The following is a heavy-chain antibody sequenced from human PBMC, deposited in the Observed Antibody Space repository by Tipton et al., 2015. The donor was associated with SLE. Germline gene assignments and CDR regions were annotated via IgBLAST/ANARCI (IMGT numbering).Heavy chain of an antibody. V-gene: IGHV4-30-4*01. D-gene: IGHD3-22*01. CDR3: ARDKTSNYYDSSGSLDY. J-gene: IGHJ4*02. CDR1: GGSISSGGYY. Sequence: TLSLTCTVSGGSISSGGYYWSWIRQPPGKGLEWIGYIYYSGRTYYNPSLKSRVTISVDTSKNQFSLKLSSVTAADTAVYYCARDKTSNYYDSSGSLDYWGQGTLVTVSS. CDR2: IYYSGRT.